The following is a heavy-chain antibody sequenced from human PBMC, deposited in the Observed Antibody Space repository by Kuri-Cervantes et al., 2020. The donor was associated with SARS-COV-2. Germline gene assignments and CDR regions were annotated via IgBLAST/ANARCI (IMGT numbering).Heavy chain of an antibody. CDR1: GFTFGDYA. CDR2: IIPIFGTA. D-gene: IGHD2-21*01. J-gene: IGHJ4*02. V-gene: IGHV1-69*05. Sequence: KISCTASGFTFGDYAMSWVRQAPGQGLEWMGGIIPIFGTANYAQKFQGRVTITTDESTSTAYMELSSLRSEDTAVYYCARVGGDEPTFDYWGQGTLVTVSS. CDR3: ARVGGDEPTFDY.